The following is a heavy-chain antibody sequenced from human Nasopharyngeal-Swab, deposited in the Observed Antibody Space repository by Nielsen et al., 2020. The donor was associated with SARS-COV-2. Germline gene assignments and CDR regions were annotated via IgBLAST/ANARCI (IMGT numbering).Heavy chain of an antibody. CDR1: GYTFTSYG. CDR3: ARRYHADDYYYMDV. Sequence: ASVKVSCKASGYTFTSYGISWVRQAPGQGLEWMGWISAYNGNTNYAQKLQGRVTMTTDTSTSTAYMELRSLRSDDTAVYYCARRYHADDYYYMDVWGKGTTVTVSS. D-gene: IGHD2-2*01. J-gene: IGHJ6*03. CDR2: ISAYNGNT. V-gene: IGHV1-18*04.